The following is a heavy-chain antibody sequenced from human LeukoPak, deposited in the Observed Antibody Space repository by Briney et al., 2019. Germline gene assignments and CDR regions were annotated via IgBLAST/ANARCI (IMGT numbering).Heavy chain of an antibody. D-gene: IGHD2-15*01. Sequence: GGSLRLSCAASGFTFSSYWMSWVRQAPGKGLEWVSSISGSGNRTYYADSVKGRFTISRGNSKNTLFLQMNSLRAEDTAVYYCAKNLYCGGGSCYPSALGMDVWGQGTTVTVSS. J-gene: IGHJ6*02. CDR1: GFTFSSYW. V-gene: IGHV3-23*01. CDR3: AKNLYCGGGSCYPSALGMDV. CDR2: ISGSGNRT.